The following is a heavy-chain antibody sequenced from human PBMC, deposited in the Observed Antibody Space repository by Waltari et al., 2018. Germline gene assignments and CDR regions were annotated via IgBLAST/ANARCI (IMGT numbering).Heavy chain of an antibody. CDR2: IYYSGST. J-gene: IGHJ6*03. Sequence: QVQLQEPGPGLVKPSETLSLTWTVSGGSISCYYWSWIRQPPGKGLEWIGYIYYSGSTNYNPSLKSRVTISVDTSKNQFSLKLSSVTAADTAVYYCARVGTPTSVSYYYYMDVWGKGTTVTVSS. V-gene: IGHV4-59*01. CDR1: GGSISCYY. D-gene: IGHD6-13*01. CDR3: ARVGTPTSVSYYYYMDV.